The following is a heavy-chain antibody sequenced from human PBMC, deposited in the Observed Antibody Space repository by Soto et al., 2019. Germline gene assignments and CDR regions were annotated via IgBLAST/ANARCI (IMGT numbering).Heavy chain of an antibody. CDR3: ARGCQRGTGTYDS. Sequence: QVQLQQSGPGLVKPSQTLSLTCSVPDGSVSSDFYYWHWIRQRPGKGLEWIGYIYYSGTTYYNPSLTGRVAISVATSKNHLFLTLTSVTAADTAVYYCARGCQRGTGTYDSWGQGTLVTVSS. J-gene: IGHJ5*01. D-gene: IGHD1-1*01. CDR1: DGSVSSDFYY. CDR2: IYYSGTT. V-gene: IGHV4-31*03.